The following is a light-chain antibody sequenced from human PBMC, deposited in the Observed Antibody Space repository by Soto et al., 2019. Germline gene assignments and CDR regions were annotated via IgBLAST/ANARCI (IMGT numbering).Light chain of an antibody. CDR3: QQRTNWPPT. CDR2: DAS. CDR1: QSVSSY. V-gene: IGKV3-11*01. J-gene: IGKJ4*01. Sequence: PGERATLSCRASQSVSSYLAWYQQKPGQAPRLLIYDASERATGIAARISGSGSGTDFTLTISSLEPEDFAVYYCQQRTNWPPTFGGGTKVEIK.